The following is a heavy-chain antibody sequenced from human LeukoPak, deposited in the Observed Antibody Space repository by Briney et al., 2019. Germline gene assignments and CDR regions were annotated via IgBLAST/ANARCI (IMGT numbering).Heavy chain of an antibody. CDR2: ILPVFGTP. CDR1: GGTFSSYA. V-gene: IGHV1-69*01. CDR3: ARGIGIPGRHQRFDP. Sequence: SVNVSCKASGGTFSSYAISWVRQAPGLELEGMGGILPVFGTPNYAQKFQGRVTITADESTSTTYMELSSLRSEDTAVYYCARGIGIPGRHQRFDPWGQGTLVTVSS. D-gene: IGHD2/OR15-2a*01. J-gene: IGHJ5*02.